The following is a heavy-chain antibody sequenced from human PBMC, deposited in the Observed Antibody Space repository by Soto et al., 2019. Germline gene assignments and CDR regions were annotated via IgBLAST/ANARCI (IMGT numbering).Heavy chain of an antibody. CDR2: IYSGGST. D-gene: IGHD2-15*01. J-gene: IGHJ4*02. CDR1: GFSVSSSH. Sequence: SLRLSCAASGFSVSSSHMNWVRQAPGKGPEWVSVIYSGGSTYYAVSVKGRFTISRDNSKNTLYLQMNSLRAEDTAVYYCARSGSWYSFFDYRGQGTLVTVSS. CDR3: ARSGSWYSFFDY. V-gene: IGHV3-53*01.